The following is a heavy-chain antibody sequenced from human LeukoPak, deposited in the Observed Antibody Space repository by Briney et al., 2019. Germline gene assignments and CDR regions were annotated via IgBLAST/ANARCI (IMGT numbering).Heavy chain of an antibody. CDR2: IYHSGST. J-gene: IGHJ4*02. CDR3: ARGGIAVAVRDY. Sequence: SETLSLTCTVSGGSISGYYWSWIRQPPGKGLEWIGYIYHSGSTNYNPSLKSRVTISVDTSKNQFSLKLSSVAAADTAVYYCARGGIAVAVRDYWGQGTLVTVSS. CDR1: GGSISGYY. V-gene: IGHV4-59*08. D-gene: IGHD6-19*01.